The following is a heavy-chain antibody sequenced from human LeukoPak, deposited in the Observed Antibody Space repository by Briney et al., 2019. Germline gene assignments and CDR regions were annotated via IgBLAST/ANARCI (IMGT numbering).Heavy chain of an antibody. J-gene: IGHJ4*02. CDR1: GFTFSSYA. CDR3: AKEGLAYCGGDLSDY. V-gene: IGHV3-23*01. CDR2: ISGSGGST. D-gene: IGHD2-21*02. Sequence: RTGGSLRLSCAASGFTFSSYAMSWVRQAPGKGLEWVSAISGSGGSTYYADSVKGRFTISRDNSKNTLYLQMNSLRAEDTAVYYCAKEGLAYCGGDLSDYWGQGTLVTVSS.